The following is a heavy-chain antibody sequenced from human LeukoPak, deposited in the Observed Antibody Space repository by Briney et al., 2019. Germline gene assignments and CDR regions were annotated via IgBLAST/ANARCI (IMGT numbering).Heavy chain of an antibody. CDR2: ISSSGSTI. CDR1: GFSFGSYI. CDR3: ARDKGGYYGMDV. J-gene: IGHJ6*02. Sequence: GGSLRLSCAASGFSFGSYIMNWVRQAPGKGLEWVSYISSSGSTIYYSDSVKGRFTISRDNAKNSLCLQMNSLRDEDTAVYYCARDKGGYYGMDVWGQGTTVTVSS. D-gene: IGHD3-16*01. V-gene: IGHV3-48*02.